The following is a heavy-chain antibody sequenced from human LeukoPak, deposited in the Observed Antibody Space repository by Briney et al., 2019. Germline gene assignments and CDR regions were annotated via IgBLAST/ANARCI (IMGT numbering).Heavy chain of an antibody. CDR2: ITGSGGST. V-gene: IGHV3-23*01. Sequence: GGSLRLSCAASGFTFSSYAMSWVRQAPGKGLEWVSSITGSGGSTYYADSVKGRFTISRDNSKNTLYLQMNSLRAEDTAVYYCAKDGSYLFFDYWGQGTLVTVSS. CDR1: GFTFSSYA. J-gene: IGHJ4*02. CDR3: AKDGSYLFFDY. D-gene: IGHD1-26*01.